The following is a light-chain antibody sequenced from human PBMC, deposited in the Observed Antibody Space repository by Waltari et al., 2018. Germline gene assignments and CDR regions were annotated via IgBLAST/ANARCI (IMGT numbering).Light chain of an antibody. V-gene: IGKV3-20*01. CDR3: QQYGSSPFT. CDR2: AAS. J-gene: IGKJ3*01. Sequence: EIVLTQSPGTLSLPPGERATLSCRASESVRNSALAWYQQKHGQAPRFLIYAASSRATGIPDRFSGSGSWTDFILTISRLGPEDFGVYYCQQYGSSPFTFGPGTRLDI. CDR1: ESVRNSA.